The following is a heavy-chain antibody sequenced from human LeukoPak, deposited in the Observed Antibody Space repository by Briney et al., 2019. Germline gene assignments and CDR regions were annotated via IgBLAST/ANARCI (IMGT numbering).Heavy chain of an antibody. CDR2: ISGSGGST. Sequence: VGTLRLSCAASGFTFSSYGMSWVCQAPGKGLGWVSAISGSGGSTYYADSVKGRFTISRDDSKNTLYLQMNSLRAEDTAVYYCARDAALSGKWFDPWGQGTLVTVSS. D-gene: IGHD3-10*01. CDR3: ARDAALSGKWFDP. V-gene: IGHV3-23*01. CDR1: GFTFSSYG. J-gene: IGHJ5*02.